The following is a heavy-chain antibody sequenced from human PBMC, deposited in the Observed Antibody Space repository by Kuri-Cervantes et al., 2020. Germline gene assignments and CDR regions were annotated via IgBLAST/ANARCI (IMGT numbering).Heavy chain of an antibody. CDR3: ARVTDRYTNNWFDP. V-gene: IGHV1-18*01. Sequence: ASVKVSCKASGYTFTSYDINWVRQATGQGLEWMGWISAYNGNTNYAQKLQGRVTMTTDTSTSTAYMELRSLRSDDTAVYYCARVTDRYTNNWFDPWGQGTLVTVSS. CDR1: GYTFTSYD. J-gene: IGHJ5*02. CDR2: ISAYNGNT. D-gene: IGHD2-2*02.